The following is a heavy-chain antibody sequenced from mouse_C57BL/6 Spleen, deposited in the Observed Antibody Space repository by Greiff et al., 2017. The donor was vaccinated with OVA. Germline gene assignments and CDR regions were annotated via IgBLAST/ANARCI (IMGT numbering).Heavy chain of an antibody. CDR3: ARRIIYYGNLYYFDY. V-gene: IGHV1-19*01. Sequence: VQLQQSGPVLVKPGASVKMSCKASGYTFTDYYMNWVKQSHGKSLEWIGVINPYNGGTSYNQKFKGKATLTVDKSSSTAYMELNSLTSEDSAVYYGARRIIYYGNLYYFDYWGQGTTLTVSS. CDR2: INPYNGGT. D-gene: IGHD2-1*01. CDR1: GYTFTDYY. J-gene: IGHJ2*01.